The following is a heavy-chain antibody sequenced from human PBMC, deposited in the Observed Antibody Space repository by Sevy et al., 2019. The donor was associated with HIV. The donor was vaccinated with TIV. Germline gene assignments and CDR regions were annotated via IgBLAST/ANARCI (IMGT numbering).Heavy chain of an antibody. CDR2: ISTSGGAV. V-gene: IGHV3-11*01. Sequence: GGSLRLSCAASGFSFTSHYINWIRQAPGKGLEWISYISTSGGAVYYADSVKGRFTISRDNGKNTVDLQMNTLRDEDTAVYYWARDRRVHNFGAGSYYSDSFDVWGQGTMVTVSS. J-gene: IGHJ3*01. D-gene: IGHD3-10*01. CDR1: GFSFTSHY. CDR3: ARDRRVHNFGAGSYYSDSFDV.